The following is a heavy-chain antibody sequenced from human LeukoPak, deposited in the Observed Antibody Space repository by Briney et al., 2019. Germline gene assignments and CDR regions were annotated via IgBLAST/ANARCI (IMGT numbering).Heavy chain of an antibody. D-gene: IGHD3-3*01. CDR1: GFTFSDSY. Sequence: GGSLRLSCAGSGFTFSDSYMSWIRQAPGKGLEWVSYISDSGTSIHYAESVKGRFTISRDNAKNSLYLQMNSVRAEDTAVYYCARRFRYHDAWISYYHFDYWGQGTLVTVSS. CDR2: ISDSGTSI. V-gene: IGHV3-11*01. CDR3: ARRFRYHDAWISYYHFDY. J-gene: IGHJ4*02.